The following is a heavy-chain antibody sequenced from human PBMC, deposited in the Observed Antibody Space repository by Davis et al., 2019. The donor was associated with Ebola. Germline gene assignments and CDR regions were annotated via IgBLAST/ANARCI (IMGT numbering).Heavy chain of an antibody. CDR2: ISSSSGTT. J-gene: IGHJ6*04. D-gene: IGHD3-10*02. Sequence: GGSLRLSCVASGFTFSSYTMNWVRQAPGKGLEWISYISSSSGTTYYADSVKGRFTISRDNAKSSLYLQMNSLRDEDTAVYYCARGEFLFGELLLYYGMDVWGKGTTVTVSS. V-gene: IGHV3-48*02. CDR1: GFTFSSYT. CDR3: ARGEFLFGELLLYYGMDV.